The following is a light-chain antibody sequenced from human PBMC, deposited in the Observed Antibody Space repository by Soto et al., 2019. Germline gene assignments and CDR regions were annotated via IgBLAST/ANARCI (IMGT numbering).Light chain of an antibody. CDR1: QAINTN. J-gene: IGKJ4*01. CDR2: GAS. Sequence: THSPTTLSVSPGERATLSCRASQAINTNLAWYQQKPGQAPRLLIYGASTRATGVPARVSGSGSETEFTLTIRGLQSEDFALYYCQQYNDRPLTVGGGTKVDI. V-gene: IGKV3-15*01. CDR3: QQYNDRPLT.